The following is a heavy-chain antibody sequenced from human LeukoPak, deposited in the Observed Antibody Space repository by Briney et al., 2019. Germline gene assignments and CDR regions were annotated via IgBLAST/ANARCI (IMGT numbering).Heavy chain of an antibody. D-gene: IGHD5-24*01. J-gene: IGHJ4*02. Sequence: SQTLSLTCTVSGGSISSGSYYWSWIRQPAGKGLEWIGRIYTSGSTNYNPSLKSRVTISVDTSKNQSSLKLSSVTAADTAVYYCARGYTMFDYWGQGTLVTVSS. CDR3: ARGYTMFDY. CDR1: GGSISSGSYY. CDR2: IYTSGST. V-gene: IGHV4-61*02.